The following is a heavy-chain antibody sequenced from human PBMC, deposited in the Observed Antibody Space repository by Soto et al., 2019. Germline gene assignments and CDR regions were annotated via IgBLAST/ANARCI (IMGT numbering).Heavy chain of an antibody. J-gene: IGHJ4*02. V-gene: IGHV1-69*02. D-gene: IGHD1-26*01. Sequence: QVQLVQSGAEVKKPGSSVKVSCKASGGTFSSYTISWVRQAPGQGLEWMGRIIPILGIANYAQKFQGRVTXAXVKSTRSAYMEVSSLRSEDTAVYYCASLGRDGLTDYWGQGTLVTVSS. CDR1: GGTFSSYT. CDR2: IIPILGIA. CDR3: ASLGRDGLTDY.